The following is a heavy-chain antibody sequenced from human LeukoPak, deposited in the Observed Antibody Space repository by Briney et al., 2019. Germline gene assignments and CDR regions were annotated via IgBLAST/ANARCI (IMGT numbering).Heavy chain of an antibody. CDR3: ARFFNWVPLNVFDY. CDR1: GCSISSGSF. J-gene: IGHJ4*02. Sequence: SETLSLTCVVSGCSISSGSFCAWIRQPPGKGLEWIATIYHSGSTYYSPSLKSRVTILADPSKNQFSLRLSALTAADTAIHYCARFFNWVPLNVFDYWGLGTVVTVSS. D-gene: IGHD1-1*01. CDR2: IYHSGST. V-gene: IGHV4-38-2*01.